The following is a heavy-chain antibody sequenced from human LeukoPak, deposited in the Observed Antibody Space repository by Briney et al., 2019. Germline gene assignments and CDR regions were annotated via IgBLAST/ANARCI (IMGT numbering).Heavy chain of an antibody. Sequence: ASVKVSCKASGYTFSSYGISWVRQAPGQGLEWMGWMNPNSGNTGYAQKFQGRVTMTRNTSISTAYMELSSLRSEDTAVYYCARGPQTDWFSTDWGQGTLVTVSS. CDR3: ARGPQTDWFSTD. CDR2: MNPNSGNT. D-gene: IGHD3/OR15-3a*01. J-gene: IGHJ4*02. CDR1: GYTFSSYG. V-gene: IGHV1-8*02.